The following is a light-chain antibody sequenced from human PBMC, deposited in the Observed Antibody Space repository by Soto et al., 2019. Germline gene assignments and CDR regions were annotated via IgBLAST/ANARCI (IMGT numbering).Light chain of an antibody. CDR2: VAS. V-gene: IGKV3-11*01. J-gene: IGKJ1*01. CDR3: QQRSNWPPST. CDR1: QSVSSY. Sequence: EIVLTQSPATLSLSPGERATLSCRASQSVSSYLAWYHQKPGQAPRLLIYVASNRAPGIPARVSGSGSGTDFTLTISSLEPEDFSVYYCQQRSNWPPSTFGQGTKVEIK.